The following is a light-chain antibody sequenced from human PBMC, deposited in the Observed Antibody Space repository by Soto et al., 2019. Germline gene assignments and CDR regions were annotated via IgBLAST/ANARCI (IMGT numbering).Light chain of an antibody. Sequence: IVLIQSQTTLSLSPGARAHSSCRASQFIDRYLAWYRQIPGQAPRLLIYDASNRATGIPDRFSGGGSGTDFTLTISSLEPEDFAVYYCQQRSNLPPTFGQGTRLEIK. CDR2: DAS. J-gene: IGKJ5*01. CDR3: QQRSNLPPT. CDR1: QFIDRY. V-gene: IGKV3-11*01.